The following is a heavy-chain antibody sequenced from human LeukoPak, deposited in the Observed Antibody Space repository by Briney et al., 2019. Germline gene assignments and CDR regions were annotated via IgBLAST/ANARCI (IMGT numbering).Heavy chain of an antibody. Sequence: GGSLRLSCAASGFTFDDYAMPWVRQAPGKGLEWVSGISWNSGSIGYADSVKGRFTISRDNAKNSLYLQMNSLRAEDTALYYCAKATVSYYDSSGYYDYWGQGTLVTVSS. CDR1: GFTFDDYA. D-gene: IGHD3-22*01. CDR2: ISWNSGSI. V-gene: IGHV3-9*01. CDR3: AKATVSYYDSSGYYDY. J-gene: IGHJ4*02.